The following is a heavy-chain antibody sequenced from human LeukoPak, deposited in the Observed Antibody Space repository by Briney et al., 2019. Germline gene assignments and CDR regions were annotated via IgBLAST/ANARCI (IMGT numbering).Heavy chain of an antibody. CDR3: ARDVAAAASHLDY. D-gene: IGHD2-15*01. CDR1: GFTFSSCE. V-gene: IGHV3-48*03. J-gene: IGHJ4*02. CDR2: ISTSGYTI. Sequence: PGGSLRLSCAASGFTFSSCEMNWVRQAPGKGLEWVSYISTSGYTIYYADSVRGRFTISRDNAKNSLYLQMNSLRAEDTAVYYCARDVAAAASHLDYWGQGTLVTVSS.